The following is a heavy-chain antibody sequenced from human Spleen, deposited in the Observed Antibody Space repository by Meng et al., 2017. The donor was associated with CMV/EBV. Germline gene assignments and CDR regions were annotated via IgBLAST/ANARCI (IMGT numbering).Heavy chain of an antibody. J-gene: IGHJ6*02. V-gene: IGHV3-53*01. D-gene: IGHD4-11*01. CDR2: IYSGGST. CDR1: GFTFDGYA. Sequence: GESLKISCAGSGFTFDGYALHWVRQAPGKGLEWVSVIYSGGSTYYADSVKGRFTISRDNSKNTLYLQMNSLRAEDTAVYYCARDYSNYANYYYYGMDVWGQGTTVTVSS. CDR3: ARDYSNYANYYYYGMDV.